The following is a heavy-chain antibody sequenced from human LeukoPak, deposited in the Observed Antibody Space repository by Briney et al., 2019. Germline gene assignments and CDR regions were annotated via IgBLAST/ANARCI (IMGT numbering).Heavy chain of an antibody. D-gene: IGHD6-19*01. CDR2: IRYDVSSK. CDR3: AREGSFEQWLVPDY. Sequence: GGSLRLSCAASGFTFSSYGMHWVRQAPGKGLEWVAFIRYDVSSKYYADSVKGRFTISRDNSKNTLFLQMNSLRAEDTAVYYCAREGSFEQWLVPDYWGQGTLVTVSS. V-gene: IGHV3-30*02. J-gene: IGHJ4*02. CDR1: GFTFSSYG.